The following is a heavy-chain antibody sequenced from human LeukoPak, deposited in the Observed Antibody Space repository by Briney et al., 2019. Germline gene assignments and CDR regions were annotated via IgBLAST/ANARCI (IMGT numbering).Heavy chain of an antibody. Sequence: PGGSLRLSCAASGFTFSSYSMNWVRQAPGKGLEWVSHISSSSSPIYYADSVKGRFTISRDNAKSSLYLQMNSLRAEDTAVYYCAREGLGDDSSGYYYVNFDYWGQGTLVTVSS. V-gene: IGHV3-48*01. CDR1: GFTFSSYS. D-gene: IGHD3-22*01. CDR3: AREGLGDDSSGYYYVNFDY. J-gene: IGHJ4*02. CDR2: ISSSSSPI.